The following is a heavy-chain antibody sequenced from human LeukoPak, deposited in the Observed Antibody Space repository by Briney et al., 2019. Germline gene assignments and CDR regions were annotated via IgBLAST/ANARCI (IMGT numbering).Heavy chain of an antibody. D-gene: IGHD4-23*01. J-gene: IGHJ4*02. CDR3: ARDNGGKFDY. CDR2: ISYSGNT. Sequence: KPSETLSLTCTFSRGSISSFYWSWIRQPPGKGLEWIGYISYSGNTKYNPSLKSRVTISVDTSKNQFSLKLSSVTAADTAVYYCARDNGGKFDYWGQGTLVTVSS. V-gene: IGHV4-59*01. CDR1: RGSISSFY.